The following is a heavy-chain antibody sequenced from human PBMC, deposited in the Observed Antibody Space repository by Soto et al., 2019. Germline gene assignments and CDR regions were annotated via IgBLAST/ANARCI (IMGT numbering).Heavy chain of an antibody. CDR1: GGSFSGYY. CDR3: ARGFTVVVVAATQNCFDP. Sequence: SETLSLTCAVYGGSFSGYYWSWIRQPPGKGLEWIGEINHSGSTNYNPSLKSRVTISVDTSKNQFSLKLSSVTAADTAVYYCARGFTVVVVAATQNCFDPWGQGTLVTGSS. V-gene: IGHV4-34*01. CDR2: INHSGST. D-gene: IGHD2-15*01. J-gene: IGHJ5*02.